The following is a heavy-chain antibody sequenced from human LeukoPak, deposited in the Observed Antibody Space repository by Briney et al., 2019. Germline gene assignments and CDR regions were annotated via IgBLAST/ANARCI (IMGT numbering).Heavy chain of an antibody. D-gene: IGHD3-10*01. CDR2: INPSGGST. V-gene: IGHV1-46*01. J-gene: IGHJ3*02. CDR1: GYTFTSYY. CDR3: ARSGHYYGSGSYYGPYDAFDI. Sequence: ASVKVSCKASGYTFTSYYMHWVRQAPGQGLEWMGIINPSGGSTSYAQKFQGRVTMTRDTSTSTVYMELSSLRSEDTAVYYCARSGHYYGSGSYYGPYDAFDIWGQGTMVTVSS.